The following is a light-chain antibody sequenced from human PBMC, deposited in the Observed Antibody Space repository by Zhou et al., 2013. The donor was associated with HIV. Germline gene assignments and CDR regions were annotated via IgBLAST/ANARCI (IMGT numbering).Light chain of an antibody. J-gene: IGKJ1*01. CDR2: QAS. CDR3: QQSYSTPRT. V-gene: IGKV1-5*03. Sequence: DIQMTQSPSTLSASVGDSVTITCRASRSISRWLAWYQQKPGKAPNLLIYQASNLENGVPSRFSGSGSGTEFTLTISSLQPDDFATYYCQQSYSTPRTFGQGTKVEIK. CDR1: RSISRW.